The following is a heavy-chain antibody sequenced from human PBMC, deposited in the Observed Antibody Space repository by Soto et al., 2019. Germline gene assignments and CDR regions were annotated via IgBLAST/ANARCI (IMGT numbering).Heavy chain of an antibody. D-gene: IGHD2-15*01. Sequence: PGESLKISCKGSGYSFTSYWIGWVRQMPGKGLEWMGITYPGDSDTRYSPSFQGQVTISADKSISTAYLQWSSPKASDTAMYYCARHDPLGYCSGGSCYGIDYWGQGTLVTVSS. CDR1: GYSFTSYW. J-gene: IGHJ4*02. CDR3: ARHDPLGYCSGGSCYGIDY. CDR2: TYPGDSDT. V-gene: IGHV5-51*01.